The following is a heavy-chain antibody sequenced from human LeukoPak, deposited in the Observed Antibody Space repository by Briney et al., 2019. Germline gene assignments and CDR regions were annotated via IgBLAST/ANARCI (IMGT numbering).Heavy chain of an antibody. V-gene: IGHV4-59*01. CDR3: ARGAFRFPLNVDY. J-gene: IGHJ4*02. D-gene: IGHD3-10*01. CDR2: IYYSGST. Sequence: SETLSLTCTVSGGSISSYYWSWIRQPPGKGLEWIGYIYYSGSTNYNPSLKSRVTISVDTSKNQFSLKLSSVTAADTAVYYCARGAFRFPLNVDYWGQGTLVTVSS. CDR1: GGSISSYY.